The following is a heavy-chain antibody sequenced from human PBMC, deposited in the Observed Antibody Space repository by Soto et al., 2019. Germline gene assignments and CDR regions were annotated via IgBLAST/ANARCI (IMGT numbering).Heavy chain of an antibody. D-gene: IGHD6-19*01. CDR2: TYYRSNWRH. V-gene: IGHV6-1*01. CDR1: GDSVSSNTAA. J-gene: IGHJ4*02. Sequence: QVHLQQSGPGLVKPSQTLSLTCAISGDSVSSNTAAWNWIRSSPSRGLEWLGRTYYRSNWRHDYAVSVKSRITVNPDTSKNHFSLQLNSVTPYDTAVYYCARGVAGSGFDLWGQGTLVTVSS. CDR3: ARGVAGSGFDL.